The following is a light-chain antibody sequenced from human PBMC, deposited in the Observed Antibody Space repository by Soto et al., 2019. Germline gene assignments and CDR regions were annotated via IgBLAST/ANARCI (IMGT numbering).Light chain of an antibody. CDR1: SSDVGGYNY. CDR2: AVN. V-gene: IGLV2-11*01. J-gene: IGLJ2*01. Sequence: QSALTQPRSVSGSPGQSVTISCTGTSSDVGGYNYVSWYLQHPGKAPKLVIYAVNKRPSGVPDRFSGSKSGNTASLTISGLQAEDEADYYCSSFAGYYSLVFGGGTKLTVL. CDR3: SSFAGYYSLV.